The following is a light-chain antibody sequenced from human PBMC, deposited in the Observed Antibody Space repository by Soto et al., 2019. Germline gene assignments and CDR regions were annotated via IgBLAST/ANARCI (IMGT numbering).Light chain of an antibody. CDR1: QNISSN. CDR2: GAS. J-gene: IGKJ1*01. Sequence: EIVMTQSPATLSVSPGERATLSCRASQNISSNLAWYQQKPGQAPRVLIDGASTRATGIPARFSGSGSGTEFTLTISSLQSEDFAIYYCQQYNNWLLTFGQGTKVAIK. V-gene: IGKV3-15*01. CDR3: QQYNNWLLT.